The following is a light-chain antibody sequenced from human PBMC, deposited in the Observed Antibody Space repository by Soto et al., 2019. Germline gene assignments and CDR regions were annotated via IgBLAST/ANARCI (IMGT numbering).Light chain of an antibody. Sequence: DIQMTQSPSSLSASVAHRVTITCRASQNIGLHLNWYHQKPGDAPRLLIYAASNLQSGVPSRFNDSGSGTDFALAMKTLEPEDFATYFCQLRYAFPYTLGPGTNVD. CDR3: QLRYAFPYT. J-gene: IGKJ3*01. V-gene: IGKV1-39*01. CDR1: QNIGLH. CDR2: AAS.